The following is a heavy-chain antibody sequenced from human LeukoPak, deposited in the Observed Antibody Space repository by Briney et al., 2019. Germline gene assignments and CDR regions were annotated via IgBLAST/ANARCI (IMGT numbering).Heavy chain of an antibody. D-gene: IGHD6-19*01. J-gene: IGHJ6*02. Sequence: SEALSLTCTVSGGSISSYYRSWIRQPAGKGLEWIGRIYTSGSTNYNPSLKSRVTMSVDTSKNQFSLKLSSVTAADTAVYYCARVSTVAGTLTTGMDVWGQGTTVTVSS. CDR1: GGSISSYY. CDR2: IYTSGST. CDR3: ARVSTVAGTLTTGMDV. V-gene: IGHV4-4*07.